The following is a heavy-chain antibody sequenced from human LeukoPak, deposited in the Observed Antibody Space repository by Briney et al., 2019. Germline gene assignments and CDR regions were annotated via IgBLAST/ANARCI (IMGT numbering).Heavy chain of an antibody. J-gene: IGHJ4*02. Sequence: GGSLRLSCAASGFTLSSYWMHCVRQVPGKGRVWGSRINEDGTTINYADSVRGRFTISRDIAKNTLYLQMDRLRPEATAVYHCVKDFVGVSEFWGQGTLLTVSS. CDR3: VKDFVGVSEF. CDR1: GFTLSSYW. CDR2: INEDGTTI. V-gene: IGHV3-74*01. D-gene: IGHD3-16*01.